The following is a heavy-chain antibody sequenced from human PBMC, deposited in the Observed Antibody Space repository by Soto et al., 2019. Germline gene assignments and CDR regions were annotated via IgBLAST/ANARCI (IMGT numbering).Heavy chain of an antibody. D-gene: IGHD1-26*01. J-gene: IGHJ5*02. CDR2: IKSKADGETT. Sequence: EVQLVESGGGLVKPGGSLRLSCAASGFTFSKAWMSWVRQAPGKGLKWVGRIKSKADGETTDYAAPVKGRFAISRDDSKNTVYLQLNSLQTEDTAVYYCTTGASGNNGVDPWGQGTLVTVSS. CDR3: TTGASGNNGVDP. CDR1: GFTFSKAW. V-gene: IGHV3-15*01.